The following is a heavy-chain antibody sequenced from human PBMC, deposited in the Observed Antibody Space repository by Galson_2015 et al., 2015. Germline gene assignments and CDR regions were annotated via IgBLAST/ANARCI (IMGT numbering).Heavy chain of an antibody. J-gene: IGHJ4*02. Sequence: SVKVSCKDSGYTFTSYGISWVRQAPGQGLEWMGWISAYNGNTNYAQKLQGRVTMTTDTSTSTAYMELRSLRSDDTAVYYCARSYYNWSSPYPTTDFDYWGQGTLVTVSS. V-gene: IGHV1-18*01. CDR1: GYTFTSYG. CDR2: ISAYNGNT. CDR3: ARSYYNWSSPYPTTDFDY. D-gene: IGHD1-20*01.